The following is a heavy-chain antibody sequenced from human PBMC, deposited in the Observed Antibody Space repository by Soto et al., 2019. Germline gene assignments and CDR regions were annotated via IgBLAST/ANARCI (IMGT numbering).Heavy chain of an antibody. CDR1: GGSIISYY. D-gene: IGHD2-15*01. CDR2: IYYSGST. J-gene: IGHJ6*02. V-gene: IGHV4-59*01. Sequence: SETLSLTCTVSGGSIISYYWSWIRQPPGKGLEWIGYIYYSGSTNYNPSLKSRVTISVNTSKNQFSLKLTSVTAADTAVYYCARGGLGYCSGGSCYSAELSRYYYGMDVWGQGTTVTVS. CDR3: ARGGLGYCSGGSCYSAELSRYYYGMDV.